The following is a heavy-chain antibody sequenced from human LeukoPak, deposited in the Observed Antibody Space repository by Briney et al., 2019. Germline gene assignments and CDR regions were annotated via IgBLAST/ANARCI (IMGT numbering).Heavy chain of an antibody. Sequence: SETLSLTCTVSGGSISSYYWSWIRQPPGKGLEGIGYIYTSGSTNYNPSLKSRVTISVDTSKNQFSLKLSSVTAADTAVYYCARHWPQRTIRWWFDLWGQGTLVTVSS. D-gene: IGHD2-21*01. V-gene: IGHV4-4*09. CDR1: GGSISSYY. CDR2: IYTSGST. CDR3: ARHWPQRTIRWWFDL. J-gene: IGHJ5*02.